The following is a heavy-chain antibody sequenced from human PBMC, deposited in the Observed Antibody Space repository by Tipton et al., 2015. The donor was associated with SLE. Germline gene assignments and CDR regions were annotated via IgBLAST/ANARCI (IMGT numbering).Heavy chain of an antibody. CDR1: GGSISSGGYY. D-gene: IGHD6-13*01. CDR3: ARHVAAGTDY. V-gene: IGHV4-31*03. Sequence: TLSLTCTVSGGSISSGGYYWSWIRQHPGKGLEWIGYIYYSGSTYYNPSLKSRVTISVDTSKNQFSLKLSSVTAADTAVYYCARHVAAGTDYWGQGTLVTVSS. CDR2: IYYSGST. J-gene: IGHJ4*02.